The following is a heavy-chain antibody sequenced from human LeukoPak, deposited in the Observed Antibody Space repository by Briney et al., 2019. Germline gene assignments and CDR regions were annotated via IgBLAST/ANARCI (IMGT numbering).Heavy chain of an antibody. CDR3: ARNPAPYCGGDCGSEYFQH. Sequence: GASVKVSCKASGYTFTSYHMHWVRQAPGQGLEWMGWISAYNGNTNYAQKLQGRVTMTTDTSTSTAYMELRSLRSDDTAVYYCARNPAPYCGGDCGSEYFQHWGQGTLVTVSS. J-gene: IGHJ1*01. V-gene: IGHV1-18*04. D-gene: IGHD2-21*02. CDR1: GYTFTSYH. CDR2: ISAYNGNT.